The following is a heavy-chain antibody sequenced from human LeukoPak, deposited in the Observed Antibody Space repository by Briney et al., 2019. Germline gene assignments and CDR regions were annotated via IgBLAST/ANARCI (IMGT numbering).Heavy chain of an antibody. D-gene: IGHD3-10*01. CDR3: AKDLHYGSGSYYKNAAYYYYGMDV. CDR1: GFTFSSYG. V-gene: IGHV3-30*18. CDR2: ISYDGRNK. Sequence: GSLRLSCAASGFTFSSYGMHWVRQAPGKGLEWVAVISYDGRNKYYADSVKGRFTISRDNSKNTLYLQMNSLRAEDTAVYYCAKDLHYGSGSYYKNAAYYYYGMDVWGKGTTVTVSS. J-gene: IGHJ6*04.